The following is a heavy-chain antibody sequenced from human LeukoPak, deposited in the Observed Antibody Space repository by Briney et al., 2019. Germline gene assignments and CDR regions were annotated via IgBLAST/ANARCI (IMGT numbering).Heavy chain of an antibody. CDR3: ATEINYYDSSGSYYFDY. D-gene: IGHD3-22*01. Sequence: ASVKVSCKASGYTFTSYYMHWVRQAPGQGLEWMGIINPSGGSTSYAQKFQGRVTMTRDTSTSTVYMELSSLRSEDTAVYYCATEINYYDSSGSYYFDYWGQGTLVTVSS. CDR1: GYTFTSYY. CDR2: INPSGGST. V-gene: IGHV1-46*01. J-gene: IGHJ4*02.